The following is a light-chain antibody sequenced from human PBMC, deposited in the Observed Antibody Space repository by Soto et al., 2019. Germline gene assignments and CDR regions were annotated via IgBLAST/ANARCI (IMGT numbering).Light chain of an antibody. CDR3: QQYYTYST. CDR2: DAS. Sequence: DIHLTQSPATLAASLGDRVTITCRASQNIRNLLAWYQQKPGKAPKPLIFDASTLKTGVPSRFGGSGSGAEFNFTITGLQPDDFATYLCQQYYTYSTFGQGTRLEI. CDR1: QNIRNL. J-gene: IGKJ5*01. V-gene: IGKV1-5*01.